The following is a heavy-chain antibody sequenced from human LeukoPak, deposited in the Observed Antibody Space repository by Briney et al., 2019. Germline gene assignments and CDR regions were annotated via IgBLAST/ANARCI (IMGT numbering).Heavy chain of an antibody. CDR1: GFTFSSYS. CDR3: ARDRPRHYYYYYGMDV. J-gene: IGHJ6*02. CDR2: ISSSSSTI. V-gene: IGHV3-48*02. Sequence: PGGSLRLSCAASGFTFSSYSMNWVRQAPGKGLEWVSYISSSSSTIYYADSVKGRFTISRDNAKNSLYLQMNSLRDEDTAVYYCARDRPRHYYYYYGMDVWGQGTTVTVSS.